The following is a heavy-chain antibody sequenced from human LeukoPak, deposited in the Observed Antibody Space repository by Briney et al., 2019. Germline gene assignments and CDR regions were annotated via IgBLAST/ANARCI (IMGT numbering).Heavy chain of an antibody. J-gene: IGHJ3*02. CDR2: NSSSSSYI. Sequence: KTGGSLRLSCAASGFIFSSYNLNWVRQAPGKGLEWVSSNSSSSSYIYYADSMKGRFTISRDNASNSLYLQMDSLRAEDTAMYFCARDSNPYCSGGSCTAFDIWGQGTMVTVSS. CDR1: GFIFSSYN. V-gene: IGHV3-21*01. CDR3: ARDSNPYCSGGSCTAFDI. D-gene: IGHD2-15*01.